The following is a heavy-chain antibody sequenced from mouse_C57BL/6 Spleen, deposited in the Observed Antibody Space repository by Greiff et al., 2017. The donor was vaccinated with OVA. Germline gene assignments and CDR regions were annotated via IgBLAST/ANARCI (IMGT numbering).Heavy chain of an antibody. Sequence: VQLQQSGAELVKPGASVKISCKASGYAFSSYWMNWVKQRPGKGLEWIGQIYPGDGDTNYNGKFKGKATLTADKSSSTAYMQLSSLTSEDSAVYYDARGAYSNYSVYFDYWGQGTTLTVSS. J-gene: IGHJ2*01. V-gene: IGHV1-80*01. D-gene: IGHD2-5*01. CDR3: ARGAYSNYSVYFDY. CDR1: GYAFSSYW. CDR2: IYPGDGDT.